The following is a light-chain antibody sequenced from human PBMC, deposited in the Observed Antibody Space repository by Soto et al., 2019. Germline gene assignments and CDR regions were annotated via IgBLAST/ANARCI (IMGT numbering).Light chain of an antibody. Sequence: QSVLTQPPSASGTPGQRVTISCSGSSSNIGSNTVNWYQQLPGTAPKLLIYSNNQRPSGVPDRFSGSKSGTSASLAISGLQSEYEADYYCAAWDDSLNGLFGTGTKLTVL. CDR2: SNN. CDR1: SSNIGSNT. J-gene: IGLJ1*01. CDR3: AAWDDSLNGL. V-gene: IGLV1-44*01.